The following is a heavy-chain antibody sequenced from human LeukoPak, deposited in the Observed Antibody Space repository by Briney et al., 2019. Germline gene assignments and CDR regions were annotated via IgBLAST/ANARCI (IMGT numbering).Heavy chain of an antibody. D-gene: IGHD2-8*01. CDR2: IYPGDSDT. CDR3: AREGQDIVLMVYATGVFDY. CDR1: GYSFTSYW. J-gene: IGHJ4*02. Sequence: GESLKISCKGSGYSFTSYWIGWVRQMPGKGLEWMGIIYPGDSDTRYSPSFQGQVTMTRDTSISTAYMELSGLRSDDTAVYYCAREGQDIVLMVYATGVFDYWGQGTLVTVSS. V-gene: IGHV5-51*01.